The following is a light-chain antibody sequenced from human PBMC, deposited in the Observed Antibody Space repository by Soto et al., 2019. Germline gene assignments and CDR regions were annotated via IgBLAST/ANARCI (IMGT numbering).Light chain of an antibody. CDR1: QSLSNSQ. CDR3: QQYDNSPFT. V-gene: IGKV3-20*01. J-gene: IGKJ3*01. CDR2: GTS. Sequence: ENVLTQSPGTLSLSPGERAILSCRASQSLSNSQLAWYQQKPGQAPRLLFFGTSSRATGIPDRFSGSGSGTDFTLTINRVEPEDFAVYYCQQYDNSPFTFGPGTTVDF.